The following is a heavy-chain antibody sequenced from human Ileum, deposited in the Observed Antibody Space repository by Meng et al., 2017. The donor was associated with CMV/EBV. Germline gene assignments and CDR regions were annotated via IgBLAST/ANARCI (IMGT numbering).Heavy chain of an antibody. Sequence: AASAFTFSSYAMSWVRQAPGKGLEWVSAISGSGDSTYYADSVKGRFTISRDNSKNTLCLQMNSLRAEDTAIYYCAKDGPPLRSGGYWGQGTLVTVSS. D-gene: IGHD6-19*01. V-gene: IGHV3-23*01. J-gene: IGHJ4*02. CDR3: AKDGPPLRSGGY. CDR1: AFTFSSYA. CDR2: ISGSGDST.